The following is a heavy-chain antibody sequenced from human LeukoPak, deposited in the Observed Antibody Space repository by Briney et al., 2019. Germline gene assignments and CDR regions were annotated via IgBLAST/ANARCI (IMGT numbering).Heavy chain of an antibody. Sequence: SETLSLTCTVPGGSISSSSYYWGWIHQPPGKGLEWIGSIYYSGSTYYNPSLKSRVTISVDTSKNQFSLKLSSVTAADTAVYYCARVDYDFWSGYLRGYFDYWGQGTLVTVSS. CDR1: GGSISSSSYY. D-gene: IGHD3-3*01. CDR2: IYYSGST. CDR3: ARVDYDFWSGYLRGYFDY. V-gene: IGHV4-39*07. J-gene: IGHJ4*02.